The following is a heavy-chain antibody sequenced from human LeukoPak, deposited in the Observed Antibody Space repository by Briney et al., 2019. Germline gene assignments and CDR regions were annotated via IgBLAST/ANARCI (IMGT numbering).Heavy chain of an antibody. CDR1: GFTFSSYW. CDR3: ARDRKLGATFYVY. CDR2: IKQDGSEK. D-gene: IGHD1-26*01. Sequence: GGSLRLSCAASGFTFSSYWMSWVRQAPGKGLEWVANIKQDGSEKYYVDSVKGRFTISRDNAKNSLYLQMNSLRAEDTAVYYCARDRKLGATFYVYWGQGTLVTVSS. J-gene: IGHJ4*02. V-gene: IGHV3-7*01.